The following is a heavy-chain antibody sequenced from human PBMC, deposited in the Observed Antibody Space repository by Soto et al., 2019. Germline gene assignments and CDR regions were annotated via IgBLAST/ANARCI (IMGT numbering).Heavy chain of an antibody. CDR1: GGTFSSYT. V-gene: IGHV1-69*02. D-gene: IGHD6-13*01. J-gene: IGHJ2*01. CDR3: AGVSGSSWHYWYFHL. CDR2: IIPILGIA. Sequence: QVQLVQSGAEVKKPGSSVKVSCKASGGTFSSYTISWVRQAPGQGLEWMGRIIPILGIANYAQKFQGRVTITADKSTSTAYMELSSLRSEDTAVYYCAGVSGSSWHYWYFHLWGRGTLVTVSS.